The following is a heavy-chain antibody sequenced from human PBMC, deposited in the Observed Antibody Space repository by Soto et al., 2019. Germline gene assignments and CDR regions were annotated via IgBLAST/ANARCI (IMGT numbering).Heavy chain of an antibody. D-gene: IGHD3-9*01. CDR1: GGSISSGDYY. J-gene: IGHJ6*02. CDR2: IYFSGST. Sequence: SETLSLTCTVSGGSISSGDYYWSWIRQPPGKGLEWIGYIYFSGSTYYNPSLKSRVTISVDTSKSQFSLKLSSVTAADTAVYYCARVRTGHYYYYGMDVWGQGTTVTVSS. CDR3: ARVRTGHYYYYGMDV. V-gene: IGHV4-30-4*01.